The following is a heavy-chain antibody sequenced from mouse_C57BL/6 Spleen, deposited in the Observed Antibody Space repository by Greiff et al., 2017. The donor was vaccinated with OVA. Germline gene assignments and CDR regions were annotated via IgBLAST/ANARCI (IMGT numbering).Heavy chain of an antibody. J-gene: IGHJ2*01. CDR2: IHPNSGST. CDR3: ARSGDGYDGGFDY. V-gene: IGHV1-64*01. D-gene: IGHD2-2*01. Sequence: QVQLQQPGAELVKPGASVKLSCKASGYTFTSYWMHWVKQRPGQGLEWIGMIHPNSGSTNYNEKFKSKATLTVDKSSSTAYMQLSSLTSEDSAVYYCARSGDGYDGGFDYWGQGTTLTVSS. CDR1: GYTFTSYW.